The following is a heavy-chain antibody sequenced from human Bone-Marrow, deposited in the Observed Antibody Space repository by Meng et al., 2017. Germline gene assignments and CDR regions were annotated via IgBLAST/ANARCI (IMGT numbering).Heavy chain of an antibody. D-gene: IGHD1-14*01. J-gene: IGHJ4*02. CDR1: GFTFTTYT. V-gene: IGHV3-30-3*01. Sequence: HVQLVESRGRVVQHVCSLRLSCAASGFTFTTYTMHWVRQAPGRGLEWVAVILSEGNNKYYADSVKGRFTISRDNSKNTLYLQMNSLRAEDTAVYYCVSDSECPEYWGQGTLVTVSS. CDR3: VSDSECPEY. CDR2: ILSEGNNK.